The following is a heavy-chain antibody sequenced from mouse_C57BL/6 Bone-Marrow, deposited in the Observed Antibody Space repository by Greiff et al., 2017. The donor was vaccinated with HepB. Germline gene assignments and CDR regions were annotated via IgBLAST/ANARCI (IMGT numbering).Heavy chain of an antibody. J-gene: IGHJ3*01. CDR3: ARGWLRRRTWFAY. Sequence: QVQLQQPGAELVKPGASVKMSCKASGYTFTSYWITWVKQRPGQGLEWIGDIYPGSGSTNYNEKLKSKATRTVDTSSSTAYMQLSSLTSEDSAVYYCARGWLRRRTWFAYWGQGTLVTVSA. D-gene: IGHD2-2*01. CDR1: GYTFTSYW. V-gene: IGHV1-55*01. CDR2: IYPGSGST.